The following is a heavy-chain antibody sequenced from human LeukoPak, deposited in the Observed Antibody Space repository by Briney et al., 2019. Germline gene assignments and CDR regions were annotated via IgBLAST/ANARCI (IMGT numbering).Heavy chain of an antibody. CDR2: IRFSGSTI. CDR1: GFTFSSYE. CDR3: ARGKTSVDSSGWYYYLDY. J-gene: IGHJ4*02. D-gene: IGHD6-19*01. V-gene: IGHV3-48*03. Sequence: PGGSLRLSCAASGFTFSSYEMNWVRQAPGKGLEWVSYIRFSGSTIYYADSMKGRFTISRDNAKNSLYLQMNSLRAEDTAVYYCARGKTSVDSSGWYYYLDYWGQGTLVTVSS.